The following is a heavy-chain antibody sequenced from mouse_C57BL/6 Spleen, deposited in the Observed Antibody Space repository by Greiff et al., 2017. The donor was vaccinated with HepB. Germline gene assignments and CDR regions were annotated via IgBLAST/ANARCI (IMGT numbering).Heavy chain of an antibody. J-gene: IGHJ4*01. CDR3: ARGTVAYYYAMDY. CDR2: IDPSDSYT. V-gene: IGHV1-69*01. Sequence: VQLQQPGAELVMPGASVKLSCKASGYTFTSYWMHWVKQRPGQGLEWIGEIDPSDSYTNYNQKFKGKSTLTVDKSSSTAYMQLSSLTSEDSAVYYCARGTVAYYYAMDYWGQGTSVTVSS. D-gene: IGHD1-1*01. CDR1: GYTFTSYW.